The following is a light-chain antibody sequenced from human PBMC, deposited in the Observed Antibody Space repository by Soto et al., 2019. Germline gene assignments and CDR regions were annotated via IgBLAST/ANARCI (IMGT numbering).Light chain of an antibody. CDR2: DVS. CDR1: SSDVGGYNY. V-gene: IGLV2-14*03. J-gene: IGLJ1*01. CDR3: SSYTSGSTGV. Sequence: QSALTQPASVSGSPGQSITISCTGTSSDVGGYNYVSWYQQHPGKAPKLMIYDVSNRPSGVANRFSGSKSGNTASLTISGLQAEYEADYYCSSYTSGSTGVFGTGTKLTVL.